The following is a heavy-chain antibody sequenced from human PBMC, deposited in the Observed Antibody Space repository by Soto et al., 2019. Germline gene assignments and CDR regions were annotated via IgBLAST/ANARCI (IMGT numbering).Heavy chain of an antibody. CDR1: GYTFTSYG. Sequence: ASVKVSCKTSGYTFTSYGINWVRQAPGQGLEWIGWISSSNGKTKYAPKLQGRVTTTTDASTSTAYMELSSLRSDDTAVYFCERVPTRNHGESDKNNCLYPWGQGTQVTVSS. J-gene: IGHJ5*02. V-gene: IGHV1-18*04. CDR3: ERVPTRNHGESDKNNCLYP. CDR2: ISSSNGKT. D-gene: IGHD4-17*01.